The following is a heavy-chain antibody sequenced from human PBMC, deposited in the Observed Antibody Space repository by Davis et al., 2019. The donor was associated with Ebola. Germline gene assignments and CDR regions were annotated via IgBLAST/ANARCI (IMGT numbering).Heavy chain of an antibody. CDR1: GFTFSNYA. J-gene: IGHJ5*02. CDR2: ISSSSSYI. Sequence: GGSLRLSCAASGFTFSNYAMNWVRQAPGKGLEWVSAISSSSSYIYYADSVKGRFTISRDNAKNSLYLQMNSLRAEDTAVYYCARGSTSFTYNWFDPWGQGTLVTVSS. CDR3: ARGSTSFTYNWFDP. D-gene: IGHD2-2*01. V-gene: IGHV3-21*01.